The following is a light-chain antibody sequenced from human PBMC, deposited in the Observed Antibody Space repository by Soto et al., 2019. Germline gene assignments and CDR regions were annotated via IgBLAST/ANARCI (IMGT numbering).Light chain of an antibody. Sequence: DIQMTQSPSTLSASVGDRVTITCRASQSIRSWLAWYQQKPGKAPKLLIYKASSLESGVPSRFSGSGSGIDVTVTNSSLSPDDFATYYCQRYNSYSWTFGHGTKVEI. CDR2: KAS. CDR1: QSIRSW. J-gene: IGKJ1*01. V-gene: IGKV1-5*03. CDR3: QRYNSYSWT.